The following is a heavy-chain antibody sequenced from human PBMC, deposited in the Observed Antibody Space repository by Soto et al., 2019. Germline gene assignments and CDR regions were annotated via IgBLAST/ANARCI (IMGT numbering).Heavy chain of an antibody. CDR3: GVVLVPAAMPGRYYYYGMDV. Sequence: SVKVSCKASGGTFSSYAISWVRQAPGQGLEWMGGIIPIFGTANYAQKFQGRVTITADESTSTAYMELSSLRSEDTAVYYCGVVLVPAAMPGRYYYYGMDVWGQGTTVTVSS. D-gene: IGHD2-2*01. V-gene: IGHV1-69*13. J-gene: IGHJ6*02. CDR1: GGTFSSYA. CDR2: IIPIFGTA.